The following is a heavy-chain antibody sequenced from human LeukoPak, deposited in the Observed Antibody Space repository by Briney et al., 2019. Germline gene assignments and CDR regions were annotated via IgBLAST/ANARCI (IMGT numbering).Heavy chain of an antibody. CDR1: GGSISSYY. J-gene: IGHJ6*04. Sequence: SETLSLTCTVSGGSISSYYWSWIRQPPGKGLEWIGYIYYSGSTNYNPSLKSRVTISVDTSKNQFSLKLSSVTAADTAVYYCARDAPGSSGFSGDVWGKGTTVTVSS. V-gene: IGHV4-59*01. D-gene: IGHD3-22*01. CDR3: ARDAPGSSGFSGDV. CDR2: IYYSGST.